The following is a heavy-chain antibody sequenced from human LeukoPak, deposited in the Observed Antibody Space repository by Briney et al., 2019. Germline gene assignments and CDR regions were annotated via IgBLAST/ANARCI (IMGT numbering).Heavy chain of an antibody. J-gene: IGHJ4*02. CDR2: INRSRSYI. D-gene: IGHD6-13*01. V-gene: IGHV3-21*01. Sequence: GGSLRLSCAASGFTFSSYSMNWVRQAPGKGLEWVSYINRSRSYIYYADSVKGRFTISRDNAKNSLYLQMNSLRAEDTAVYYCARAPGAYSSLPYWGQGTLVTVSS. CDR3: ARAPGAYSSLPY. CDR1: GFTFSSYS.